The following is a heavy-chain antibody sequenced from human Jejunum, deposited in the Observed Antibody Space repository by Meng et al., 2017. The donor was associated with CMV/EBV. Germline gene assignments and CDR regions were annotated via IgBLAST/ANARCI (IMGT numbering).Heavy chain of an antibody. Sequence: YHVNGYYIHWVRQAPGQGLEWMGIINPSGSRAHYAQRFQGRVTMTRDTSTTTVYMELSSLRSADTAVYYCARDWETYGSGGYYYDYWGQGTLVTVSS. CDR1: YHVNGYY. CDR3: ARDWETYGSGGYYYDY. J-gene: IGHJ4*02. CDR2: INPSGSRA. V-gene: IGHV1-46*02. D-gene: IGHD3-22*01.